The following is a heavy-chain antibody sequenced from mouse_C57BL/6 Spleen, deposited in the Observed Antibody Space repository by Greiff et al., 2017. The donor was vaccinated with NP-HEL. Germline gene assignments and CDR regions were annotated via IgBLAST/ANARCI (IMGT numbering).Heavy chain of an antibody. CDR1: GYAFSSYW. Sequence: QVQLQQSGAELVKPGASVKISCKASGYAFSSYWMNWVKQRPGKGLEWIGQIYPGDGDTNYNGKFKGKATLTADKSSSTAYMQLSSLTSEDSAVYFCARGPYDYPYYFDYWGQGTTLTVSS. J-gene: IGHJ2*01. CDR2: IYPGDGDT. D-gene: IGHD2-4*01. V-gene: IGHV1-80*01. CDR3: ARGPYDYPYYFDY.